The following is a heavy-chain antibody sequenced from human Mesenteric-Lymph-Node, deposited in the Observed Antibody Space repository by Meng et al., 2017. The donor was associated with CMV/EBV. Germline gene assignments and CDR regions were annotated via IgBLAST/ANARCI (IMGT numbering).Heavy chain of an antibody. V-gene: IGHV1-69*04. CDR2: IIPILGIA. CDR3: ARVWSGDFWSGYWFDP. CDR1: GGTFSSYA. J-gene: IGHJ5*02. D-gene: IGHD3-3*01. Sequence: SGGTFSSYAISWVRQAPGQGLEWMGRIIPILGIANYAQKFQGRVTITADKSTSTAYMELSSLRSEDTAVYYCARVWSGDFWSGYWFDPWGQGTLVTVSS.